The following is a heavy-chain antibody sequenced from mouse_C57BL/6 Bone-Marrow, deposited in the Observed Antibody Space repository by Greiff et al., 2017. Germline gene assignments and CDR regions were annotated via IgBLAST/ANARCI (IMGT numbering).Heavy chain of an antibody. CDR3: ARSARPLFAY. CDR2: IHPKSGST. V-gene: IGHV1-64*01. Sequence: QVQLQQPGAELVKPGASVKLSCKASGYTFTSYWMHWVKQRPGQGLEWIGMIHPKSGSTNYNEKFKSKATLTVDKSSSTAYMQLSSLTSEDSAFYYCARSARPLFAYWGQGTLVTVSA. CDR1: GYTFTSYW. D-gene: IGHD1-2*01. J-gene: IGHJ3*01.